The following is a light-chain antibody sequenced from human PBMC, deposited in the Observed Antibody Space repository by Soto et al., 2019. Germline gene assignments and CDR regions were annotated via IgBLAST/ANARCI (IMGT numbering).Light chain of an antibody. CDR3: QQLNSYPLT. J-gene: IGKJ4*01. CDR2: AAS. CDR1: QGISSY. Sequence: DIPLTQSPSFLSASVGASVTITCRASQGISSYVAWYQQKPGKAPKLLIYAASTLQSGVPSRFSGNGSGTECTLTISSLQPEDFATYYCQQLNSYPLTFGGGTKVDIK. V-gene: IGKV1-9*01.